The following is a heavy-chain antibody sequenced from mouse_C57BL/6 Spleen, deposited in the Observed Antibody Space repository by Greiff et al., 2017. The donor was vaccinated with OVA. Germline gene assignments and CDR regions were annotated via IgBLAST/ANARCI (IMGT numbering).Heavy chain of an antibody. D-gene: IGHD2-5*01. CDR1: GFTFSDYG. J-gene: IGHJ1*03. Sequence: EVKLVESGGGLVQPGGSLKLSCAASGFTFSDYGMAWVRQAPRKGPEWVAFISNLAYSIYYADTVTGRFTISRENAKNTLYLEMSSLRSEDTAMYYCAGLYSNYVHFDVWGTGTTVTVSS. CDR2: ISNLAYSI. V-gene: IGHV5-15*04. CDR3: AGLYSNYVHFDV.